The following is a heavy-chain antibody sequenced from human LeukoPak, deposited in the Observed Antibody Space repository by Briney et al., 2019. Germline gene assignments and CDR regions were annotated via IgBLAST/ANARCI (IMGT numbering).Heavy chain of an antibody. Sequence: PGGSLRLSCAASGFTLSSYAMSWVRQAPGKGLEWVSAISGSGGSTYYADSVKGRFTISRDNSKNTLHLQMNSLRAEDTAVYYCAKATRVDTAMVPFDYWGQGTLVTVSS. CDR3: AKATRVDTAMVPFDY. V-gene: IGHV3-23*01. D-gene: IGHD5-18*01. J-gene: IGHJ4*02. CDR1: GFTLSSYA. CDR2: ISGSGGST.